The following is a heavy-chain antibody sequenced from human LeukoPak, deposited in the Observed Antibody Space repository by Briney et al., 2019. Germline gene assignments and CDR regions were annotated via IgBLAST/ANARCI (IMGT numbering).Heavy chain of an antibody. CDR1: GITFSSYA. CDR2: ISTTSDTT. V-gene: IGHV3-21*01. Sequence: GGSLRLSCVASGITFSSYAMSWVRQAPGKGLEWLSSISTTSDTTYYADSVKGRFTISRDNAKNSLYLQMNSLRAEDTAVYYCTREFQGWGQGTLVTVPS. CDR3: TREFQG. J-gene: IGHJ4*02.